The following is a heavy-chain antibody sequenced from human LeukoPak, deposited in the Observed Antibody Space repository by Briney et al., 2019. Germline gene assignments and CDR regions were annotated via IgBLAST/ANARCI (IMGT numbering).Heavy chain of an antibody. J-gene: IGHJ4*02. CDR3: AKGGASSSWYPYYFDY. CDR1: GFTFSSYA. D-gene: IGHD6-13*01. CDR2: ISGSGGST. Sequence: GGSLRLSCAASGFTFSSYAMSWVCQAPGKGLEWVSAISGSGGSTYCADSVKGRFTISRDNSKNTLYLQMNSLRAEDTAVYYCAKGGASSSWYPYYFDYWGQGTLVTVSS. V-gene: IGHV3-23*01.